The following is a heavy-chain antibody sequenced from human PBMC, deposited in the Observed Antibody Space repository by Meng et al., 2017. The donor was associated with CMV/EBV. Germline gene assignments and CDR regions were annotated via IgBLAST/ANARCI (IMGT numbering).Heavy chain of an antibody. V-gene: IGHV3-30*02. CDR3: ARDPPMYYDFWSGYLYDAFDI. J-gene: IGHJ3*02. CDR1: GFTFSSYG. CDR2: IRYDGSNK. Sequence: GESLKISCAASGFTFSSYGMHWVRQAPGKGLEWVAFIRYDGSNKYYADSVKGRFTISRDNSKNTLYLQMNSLRAEDTAVYYCARDPPMYYDFWSGYLYDAFDIWGQGTMVTVSS. D-gene: IGHD3-3*01.